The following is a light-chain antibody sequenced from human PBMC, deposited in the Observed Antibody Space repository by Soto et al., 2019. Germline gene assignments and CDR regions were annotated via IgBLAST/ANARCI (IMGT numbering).Light chain of an antibody. CDR3: MQASHSRT. V-gene: IGKV2-24*01. CDR1: QSLVYSDGDTY. J-gene: IGKJ5*01. CDR2: KVS. Sequence: DIVMTQTPPYLSVTLGQPASISCRSSQSLVYSDGDTYLSWLQQRPGQPLRILIYKVSHRFSGVPDRFSGSGAGTDFTLKISRVEAEDVGVYYCMQASHSRTFGQGTRLEIK.